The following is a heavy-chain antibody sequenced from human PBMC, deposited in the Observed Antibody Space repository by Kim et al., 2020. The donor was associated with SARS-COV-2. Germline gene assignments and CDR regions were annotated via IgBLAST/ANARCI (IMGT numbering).Heavy chain of an antibody. Sequence: ADSVKGPFTITRDTAKNSLYLQMNSLSDEDTAVYYCARDLEVVAPTGGDYWGQGTLVTVSS. V-gene: IGHV3-48*02. J-gene: IGHJ4*02. D-gene: IGHD2-15*01. CDR3: ARDLEVVAPTGGDY.